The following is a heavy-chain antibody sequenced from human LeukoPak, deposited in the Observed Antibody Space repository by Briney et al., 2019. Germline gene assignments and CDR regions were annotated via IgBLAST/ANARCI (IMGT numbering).Heavy chain of an antibody. CDR2: ISAYNGNT. CDR1: GYTFTSYG. CDR3: ARVSPRRRYCTNGACYYFDY. V-gene: IGHV1-18*01. J-gene: IGHJ4*02. D-gene: IGHD2-8*01. Sequence: ASVKVSCKASGYTFTSYGISWVRQAPGQGLEWMGWISAYNGNTNYAQKLQGRVTMTTDTSTSTAYMELRSLRSDDTAVYYCARVSPRRRYCTNGACYYFDYWGQGTLVTVSS.